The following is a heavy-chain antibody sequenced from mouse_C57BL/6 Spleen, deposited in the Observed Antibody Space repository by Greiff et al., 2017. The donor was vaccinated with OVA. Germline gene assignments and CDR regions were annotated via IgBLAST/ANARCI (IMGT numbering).Heavy chain of an antibody. CDR1: GFSLTSYG. CDR2: IWSGGST. D-gene: IGHD2-4*01. J-gene: IGHJ3*01. Sequence: VKLQESGPGLVQPSQSLSITCTVSGFSLTSYGVHWVRQSPGTGLEWLGVIWSGGSTDYNAAFISRLSISKDNSKSQVFFKMNSLQADDTAIYYCARNGGGYDYVWAYWGQGTLVTVSA. V-gene: IGHV2-2*01. CDR3: ARNGGGYDYVWAY.